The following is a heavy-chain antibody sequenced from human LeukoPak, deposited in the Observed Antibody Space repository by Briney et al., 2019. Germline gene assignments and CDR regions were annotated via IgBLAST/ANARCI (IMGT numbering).Heavy chain of an antibody. V-gene: IGHV1-2*02. CDR2: INPNSGGT. CDR1: GYTFTGYY. D-gene: IGHD2-2*01. CDR3: ARELGYCSSTSCYRYFQH. Sequence: ASVKVSCKASGYTFTGYYMHWVRQAPGQGLEWMGWINPNSGGTNYAQKFQGRVTMTRDTSISTAYMELSRLRSDDTAVYYCARELGYCSSTSCYRYFQHWGQGTLVTVSS. J-gene: IGHJ1*01.